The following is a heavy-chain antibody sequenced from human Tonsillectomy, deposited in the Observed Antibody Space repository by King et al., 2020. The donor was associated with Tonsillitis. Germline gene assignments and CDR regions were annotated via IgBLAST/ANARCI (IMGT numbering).Heavy chain of an antibody. V-gene: IGHV3-7*03. CDR3: FTTTKDPI. CDR2: IKQDGSEK. D-gene: IGHD1-1*01. CDR1: GYTFNIYW. Sequence: VQLVESGGGLVQPGGSLTLSCAASGYTFNIYWMTWVRQAPGKGLEWVASIKQDGSEKYCVDSVKGRFTISRDNAKNSLYLQMNSLKTEDTAVYYCFTTTKDPIWGQGTMVTVSS. J-gene: IGHJ3*02.